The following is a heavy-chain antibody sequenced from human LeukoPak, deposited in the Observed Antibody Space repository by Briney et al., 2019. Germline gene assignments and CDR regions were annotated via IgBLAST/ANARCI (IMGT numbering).Heavy chain of an antibody. V-gene: IGHV3-23*01. CDR1: EFTFSRYA. Sequence: GGSLRLSCAASEFTFSRYAVSWVRQAPGKGLEWVSTISGTGGNTYFADSVKGRLTISRDNSKNTLYLQMNSLRAEDTAVYFCATSRNYDILSGSSPPSAFDIWGQGTMVTVSS. D-gene: IGHD3-9*01. CDR3: ATSRNYDILSGSSPPSAFDI. CDR2: ISGTGGNT. J-gene: IGHJ3*02.